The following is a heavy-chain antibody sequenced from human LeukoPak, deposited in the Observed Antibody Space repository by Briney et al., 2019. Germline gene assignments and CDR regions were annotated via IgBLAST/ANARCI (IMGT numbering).Heavy chain of an antibody. CDR1: GYTLTELS. D-gene: IGHD5-18*01. Sequence: ASVKVSCKVSGYTLTELSMHWVRQAPGKGLEWMGGFDPEDGETIYAQKFQGRVTMTEDTSADTAYMELSSLRSEDTAVYYCATDPREYSYGSRYFDYWGQGTLVTVSS. J-gene: IGHJ4*02. V-gene: IGHV1-24*01. CDR2: FDPEDGET. CDR3: ATDPREYSYGSRYFDY.